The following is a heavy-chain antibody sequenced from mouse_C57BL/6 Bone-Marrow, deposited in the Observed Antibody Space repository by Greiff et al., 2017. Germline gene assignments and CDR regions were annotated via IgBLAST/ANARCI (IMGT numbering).Heavy chain of an antibody. CDR3: AREVGDGYHWYFDV. CDR2: IDPETGGT. D-gene: IGHD2-3*01. J-gene: IGHJ1*03. V-gene: IGHV1-15*01. Sequence: QVQLKESGAELVRPGASVTLSCKASGYTFTDYEMHWVKQTPVHGLEWIGAIDPETGGTAYNQKFKGKAILTADKSSSTAYMELRSLTSEDSAVYYCAREVGDGYHWYFDVWGTGTTVTVSS. CDR1: GYTFTDYE.